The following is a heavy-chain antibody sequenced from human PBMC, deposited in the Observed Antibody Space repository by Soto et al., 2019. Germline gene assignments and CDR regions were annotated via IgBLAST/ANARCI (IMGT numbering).Heavy chain of an antibody. J-gene: IGHJ4*02. Sequence: QVQLQESGPGLVKPSETLSLTCTVSGGSISTSNYYWGWLRQPPGKGLEWIGSIFYTGTTYYNPSLKSGVTLSIDTSKNLFSLELNPVTAADTAVYYCARHQAWAAAALWGQGTLVTVSS. CDR1: GGSISTSNYY. CDR3: ARHQAWAAAAL. CDR2: IFYTGTT. D-gene: IGHD6-25*01. V-gene: IGHV4-39*01.